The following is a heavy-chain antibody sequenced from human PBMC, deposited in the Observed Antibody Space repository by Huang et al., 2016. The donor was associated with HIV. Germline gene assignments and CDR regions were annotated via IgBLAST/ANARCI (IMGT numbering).Heavy chain of an antibody. CDR3: ARDPKYHRIGYYRQRRGIDI. Sequence: QIQLMQSGPELKQPGASVKVSCKASGYTFTSYGITWVSQAPGQGPEWMGWIGASSGDTEYAQQFQGRVPLTTDTSTNIAYMELRSLRSDDTAKYYCARDPKYHRIGYYRQRRGIDIWGQGTMVIVSS. V-gene: IGHV1-18*01. CDR1: GYTFTSYG. J-gene: IGHJ3*02. D-gene: IGHD3-22*01. CDR2: IGASSGDT.